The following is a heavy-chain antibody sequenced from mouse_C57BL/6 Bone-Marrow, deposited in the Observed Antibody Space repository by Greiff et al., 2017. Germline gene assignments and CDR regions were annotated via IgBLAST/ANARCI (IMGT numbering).Heavy chain of an antibody. J-gene: IGHJ2*01. CDR3: ARAGLRLRTNYFDY. CDR1: GYTFTSYW. D-gene: IGHD3-2*02. V-gene: IGHV1-53*01. CDR2: INPSNGGT. Sequence: VQLQQPGTELVKPGASVKLSCKASGYTFTSYWMHWVKQRPGQGLEWIGNINPSNGGTTYNEKFKSKATLTVDKSSSTAYMQLSSLTSEDSAVYYCARAGLRLRTNYFDYWGQGTTLTVSS.